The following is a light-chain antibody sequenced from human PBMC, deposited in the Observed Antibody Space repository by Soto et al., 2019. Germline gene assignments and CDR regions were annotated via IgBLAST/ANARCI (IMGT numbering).Light chain of an antibody. CDR2: DAS. CDR3: QQYNNWHPIT. J-gene: IGKJ5*01. V-gene: IGKV3D-15*01. Sequence: EIVMTQSPATLSVSAGERATLSCRARQSVRSNLAWYQQKPGQATRLIIYDASTRANGIPARFSGSGSGTEFILTLSSLQSEDFGFYYCQQYNNWHPITFGQGTRLEIK. CDR1: QSVRSN.